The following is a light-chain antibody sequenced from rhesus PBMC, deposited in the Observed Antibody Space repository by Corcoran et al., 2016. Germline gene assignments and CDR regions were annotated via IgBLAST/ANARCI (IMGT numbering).Light chain of an antibody. CDR1: ENVHNY. Sequence: DIQMTQSPSSLSVTVGDRVAITCWTSENVHNYLNWYQPKPGQAPKLLIYKASTLEKGVPSRLSGRGSGAAYTFTISSLDSEDFATYYCQQSSGSPFTFGPGTKVDIK. V-gene: IGKV1-74*01. J-gene: IGKJ3*01. CDR3: QQSSGSPFT. CDR2: KAS.